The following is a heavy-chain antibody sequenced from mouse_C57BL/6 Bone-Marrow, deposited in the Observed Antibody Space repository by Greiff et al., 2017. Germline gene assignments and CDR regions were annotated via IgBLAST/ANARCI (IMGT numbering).Heavy chain of an antibody. CDR3: ARWVITTVVAAYYFDY. J-gene: IGHJ2*01. CDR1: GYTFTSYG. V-gene: IGHV1-81*01. D-gene: IGHD1-1*01. CDR2: IYPRSGNT. Sequence: VQLQQSGAELVRPGASVKLSCKASGYTFTSYGMSWVKQRPGQGLEWIGEIYPRSGNTYYNEKFKGKATLTADKSSSTAYMELRSLTSEDSAVYFCARWVITTVVAAYYFDYWGQGTTLTVSS.